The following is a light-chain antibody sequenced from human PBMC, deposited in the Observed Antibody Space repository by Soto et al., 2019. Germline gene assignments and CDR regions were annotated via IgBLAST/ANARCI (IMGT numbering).Light chain of an antibody. Sequence: EIVLTQSPGTLSLSPGARATLSCRASQSVRSDHLAWYQQKPGQAPRLHIYGASTRATGIPDRFTGSVSGTDFTLTSSRLEPEDFAVYYCQQYGSSPRTCGQGTKVEIK. J-gene: IGKJ1*01. V-gene: IGKV3-20*01. CDR2: GAS. CDR1: QSVRSDH. CDR3: QQYGSSPRT.